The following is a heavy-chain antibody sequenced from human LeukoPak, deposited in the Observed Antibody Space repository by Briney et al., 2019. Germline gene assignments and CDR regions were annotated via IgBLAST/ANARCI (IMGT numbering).Heavy chain of an antibody. CDR3: AREQIDTSSWPFGIDY. D-gene: IGHD6-13*01. CDR1: GFTFSAHS. CDR2: ISGNSDYI. V-gene: IGHV3-21*01. Sequence: GGSLRLSCAASGFTFSAHSMNWVRQAPGKGLEWVSSISGNSDYIYYAHSLEGRFTISRDNAKNSLYLRMDSLRAEDTAVYYCAREQIDTSSWPFGIDYWGQGTLVTVSS. J-gene: IGHJ4*02.